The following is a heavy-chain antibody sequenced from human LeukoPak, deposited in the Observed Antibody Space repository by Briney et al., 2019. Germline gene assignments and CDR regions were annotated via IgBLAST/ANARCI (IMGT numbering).Heavy chain of an antibody. CDR1: GHSIINSYY. CDR3: ARLKSYYYGSTGYYDN. Sequence: PSETLSLTCTVSGHSIINSYYWGWIRQPPGKGLEWIGSIYYSGSTYYNPSLKSRVTISVDTSRTRVSLQLTSVTAADTAVYYCARLKSYYYGSTGYYDNWGQGTLVTVSS. CDR2: IYYSGST. J-gene: IGHJ4*03. D-gene: IGHD3-22*01. V-gene: IGHV4-39*01.